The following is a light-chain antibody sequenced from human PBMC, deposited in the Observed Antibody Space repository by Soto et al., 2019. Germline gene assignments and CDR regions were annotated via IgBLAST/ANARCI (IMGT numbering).Light chain of an antibody. V-gene: IGKV3-15*01. CDR2: GAS. CDR1: QSVSIN. CDR3: QQYIRWPLT. Sequence: EIVMTQSPATLSVSPGERATLSCRASQSVSINLAWYQQKPGQAPSLLIYGASTRATGTPARFSGSGSGTEFTPTISSLQSEDFAVYYCQQYIRWPLTFGGGTKVDIK. J-gene: IGKJ4*01.